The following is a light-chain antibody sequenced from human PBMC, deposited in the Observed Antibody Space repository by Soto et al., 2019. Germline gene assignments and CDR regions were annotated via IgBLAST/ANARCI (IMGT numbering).Light chain of an antibody. Sequence: QSVLTQPPSVSGAPGQRVTISCTGSSSNIGAGYDVHWYQQLPGTAPKLLIYGNSNRPSGVPDRFSGSKSGTSASLAITGLQAEDEADYYCQSHDSSLSAFYVFGTGTKLTVL. CDR3: QSHDSSLSAFYV. CDR1: SSNIGAGYD. V-gene: IGLV1-40*01. J-gene: IGLJ1*01. CDR2: GNS.